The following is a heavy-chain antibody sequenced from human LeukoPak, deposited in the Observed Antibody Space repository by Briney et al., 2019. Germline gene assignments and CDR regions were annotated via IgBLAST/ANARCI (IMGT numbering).Heavy chain of an antibody. V-gene: IGHV4-34*01. D-gene: IGHD1-1*01. CDR3: ARGRITKYNWFDP. Sequence: SETLSLTCAVYGGSFSGYCWSWLRQPPGKGLEWIGEINHSGSTNYNPSLKSRVTISVDTSKNQFSLKLSSVTAADTAVYYCARGRITKYNWFDPWGQGTLVTVSS. CDR2: INHSGST. CDR1: GGSFSGYC. J-gene: IGHJ5*02.